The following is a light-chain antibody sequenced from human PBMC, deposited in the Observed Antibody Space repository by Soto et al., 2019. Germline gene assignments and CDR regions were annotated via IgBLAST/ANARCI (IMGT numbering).Light chain of an antibody. Sequence: DIVMTKTPATLAVTPGERATLSCRASQSVSSNLAWYQQKPGQAPRHRIAGASRRATGIPDQFSGRGSGTAFTLPVRRLEPEDVAGYYCQQYGISPWPFGPGTKV. CDR3: QQYGISPWP. CDR1: QSVSSN. V-gene: IGKV3-20*01. CDR2: GAS. J-gene: IGKJ1*01.